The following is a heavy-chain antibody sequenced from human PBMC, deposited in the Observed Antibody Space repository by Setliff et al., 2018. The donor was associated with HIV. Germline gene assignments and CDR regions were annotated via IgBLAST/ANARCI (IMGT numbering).Heavy chain of an antibody. V-gene: IGHV3-48*03. CDR2: ITGSSDTI. CDR1: GFTFSSYE. Sequence: GGSLRLSCAASGFTFSSYEMDWFRQAPGKGLEWVSYITGSSDTIYYADSVKCRFTISRDNAKNSLYLQMNTLRAEDTAVYYCAREGITGTTLHPYWGQGTLVTVSS. J-gene: IGHJ4*02. CDR3: AREGITGTTLHPY. D-gene: IGHD1-7*01.